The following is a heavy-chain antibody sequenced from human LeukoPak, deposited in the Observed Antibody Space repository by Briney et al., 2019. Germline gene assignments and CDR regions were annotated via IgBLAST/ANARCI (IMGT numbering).Heavy chain of an antibody. V-gene: IGHV4-30-4*01. CDR3: ARYGSGSTWFDP. Sequence: PSETLSLTCTVSGGSISSANYQWSWIRQPPGKGLEWIGYINYSESTYYNPSLKSRVTISVDTSKNHFSLNLNSVTAADTAVYYCARYGSGSTWFDPWGQGTLVTVSS. CDR1: GGSISSANYQ. D-gene: IGHD3-10*01. CDR2: INYSEST. J-gene: IGHJ5*02.